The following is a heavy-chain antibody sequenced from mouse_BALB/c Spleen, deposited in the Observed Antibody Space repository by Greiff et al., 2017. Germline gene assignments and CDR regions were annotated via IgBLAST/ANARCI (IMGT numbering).Heavy chain of an antibody. CDR3: ARITTVVDGAMDY. Sequence: EVKLMESGPGLVKPSQSLSLTCTVTGYSITSDYAWNWIRQFPGNKLEWMGYISYSGSTSYNPSLKSRISITRDTSKNQFFLQLNSVTTEDTATYYCARITTVVDGAMDYWGQGTSVTVSS. D-gene: IGHD1-1*01. CDR1: GYSITSDYA. CDR2: ISYSGST. J-gene: IGHJ4*01. V-gene: IGHV3-2*02.